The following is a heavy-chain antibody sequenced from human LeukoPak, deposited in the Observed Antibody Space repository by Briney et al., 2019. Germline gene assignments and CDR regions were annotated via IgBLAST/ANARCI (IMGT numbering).Heavy chain of an antibody. Sequence: GGSLRLSCAASGFSFDNYWMHWVRQAPGKGLEWVSGINWNGGSTGYADSVKGRFTISRDNAKNSLYLQMNSLRAEDTALYYCARSNGVYSWDYWGQGTLVTVSS. CDR3: ARSNGVYSWDY. V-gene: IGHV3-20*04. CDR1: GFSFDNYW. J-gene: IGHJ4*02. CDR2: INWNGGST. D-gene: IGHD5-18*01.